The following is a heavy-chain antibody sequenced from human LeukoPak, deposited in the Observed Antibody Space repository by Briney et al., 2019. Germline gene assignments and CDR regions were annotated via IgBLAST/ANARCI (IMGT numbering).Heavy chain of an antibody. CDR1: GFPLSSYS. Sequence: GVSLRLSCAASGFPLSSYSINWVRQAPGKGLKWVSYIYIDCITVNYADSAQGRFTISRDNAKNSLYLQMNSLRADGTAVYYFSTAKFDNWGQGTLVTVSS. J-gene: IGHJ4*02. V-gene: IGHV3-48*01. CDR2: IYIDCITV. CDR3: STAKFDN.